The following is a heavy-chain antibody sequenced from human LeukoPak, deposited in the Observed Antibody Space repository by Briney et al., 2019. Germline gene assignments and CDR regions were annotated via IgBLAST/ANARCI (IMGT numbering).Heavy chain of an antibody. CDR1: GFTFSSYG. Sequence: PGGSLTLSCAASGFTFSSYGMHWVRQAPGKGLEWVAFIRYDGSNKYYADSVKGRFTISRDNSKNTLYLQMNSLRAEDTAVYYCAKDVKRAYYMDVWGKGTTVTVSS. CDR2: IRYDGSNK. V-gene: IGHV3-30*02. CDR3: AKDVKRAYYMDV. J-gene: IGHJ6*03. D-gene: IGHD2/OR15-2a*01.